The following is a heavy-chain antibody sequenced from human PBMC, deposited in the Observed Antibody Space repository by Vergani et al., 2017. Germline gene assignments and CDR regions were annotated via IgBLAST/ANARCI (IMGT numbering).Heavy chain of an antibody. CDR3: ARASRYCSGGSCFDY. CDR2: INSDGSST. D-gene: IGHD2-15*01. J-gene: IGHJ4*02. V-gene: IGHV3-74*01. CDR1: GFTFSSYW. Sequence: EVQLVESGGGLVQPGGSLRLSCAASGFTFSSYWMHWVRQAPGKGLVWVSRINSDGSSTSYADSVKGRFTISRDNAKNTLYLQMNSLRAEDTAVYYCARASRYCSGGSCFDYWGQGTLVTVSS.